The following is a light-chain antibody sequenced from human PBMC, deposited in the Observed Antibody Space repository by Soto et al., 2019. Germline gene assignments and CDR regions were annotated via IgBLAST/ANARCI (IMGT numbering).Light chain of an antibody. Sequence: DIQMTQSPSTLSGSVGDRVTITCRASQTISSWLAWYQQKPGKAPKLLIYKASTLKSGVPSRFSGSGSGTEFTLTISSVQPDDFATYDCQHYNSYSEAFDQGTKVELK. CDR3: QHYNSYSEA. CDR1: QTISSW. V-gene: IGKV1-5*03. CDR2: KAS. J-gene: IGKJ1*01.